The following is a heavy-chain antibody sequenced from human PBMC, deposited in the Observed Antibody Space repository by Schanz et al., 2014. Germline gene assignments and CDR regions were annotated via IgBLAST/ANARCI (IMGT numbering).Heavy chain of an antibody. CDR2: IKSKTDGGTR. J-gene: IGHJ4*02. CDR1: GFTLNNAW. V-gene: IGHV3-15*01. D-gene: IGHD3-10*01. Sequence: EVQLVESGGGLVQPGGSLRLSCATSGFTLNNAWMNWVRQAPGKGLQWVARIKSKTDGGTRDYAAPVKGRFTISTDDSKNPVYLQMNSLQTEDTPVYYCPADLWFGAVWGVWWGQGTLVTVSS. CDR3: PADLWFGAVWGVW.